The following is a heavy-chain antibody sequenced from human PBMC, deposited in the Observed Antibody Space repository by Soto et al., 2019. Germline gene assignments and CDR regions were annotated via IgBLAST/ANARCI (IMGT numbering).Heavy chain of an antibody. D-gene: IGHD4-4*01. J-gene: IGHJ6*02. CDR2: IYSGGTT. V-gene: IGHV3-53*01. CDR1: GFTVSPNY. Sequence: PGGSLRLSCAASGFTVSPNYMSWVRQAPGKGLEWVSVIYSGGTTYYADAVKGRFTISRDNSKNTLYLQMNSLRAEDTAVYYCARHYSYDYYYYHYGLDVWGQGTTVTVSS. CDR3: ARHYSYDYYYYHYGLDV.